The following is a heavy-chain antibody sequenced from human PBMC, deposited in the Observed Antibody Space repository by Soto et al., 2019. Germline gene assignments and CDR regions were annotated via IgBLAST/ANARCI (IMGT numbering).Heavy chain of an antibody. CDR1: GFTFSNYA. J-gene: IGHJ4*02. CDR3: ARDRVYYYDNSGYYKFDY. D-gene: IGHD3-22*01. Sequence: QVQLVESGGGVVQPGRSLRVSCAASGFTFSNYAMHWVRQAPGKGLEWVAVVSYDGSKQFYADSVEGSFTISRDSSKRTLYLDMDNLRDEDTAVYYCARDRVYYYDNSGYYKFDYRGQGTLVTVSS. V-gene: IGHV3-30-3*01. CDR2: VSYDGSKQ.